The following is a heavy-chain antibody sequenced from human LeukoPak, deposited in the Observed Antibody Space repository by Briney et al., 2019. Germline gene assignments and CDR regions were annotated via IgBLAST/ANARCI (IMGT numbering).Heavy chain of an antibody. Sequence: GGSLRLSCAASGFTFSSYWMSWVRQAPGKGLEWVANIKQDGSEKYYVDSVKGRFTISRDNAKNSLYLQMNSLRAEDTAVYYCARQRGWRSSSPSPGRYYFDYWGQGTLVTVSS. CDR3: ARQRGWRSSSPSPGRYYFDY. D-gene: IGHD6-13*01. J-gene: IGHJ4*02. V-gene: IGHV3-7*01. CDR2: IKQDGSEK. CDR1: GFTFSSYW.